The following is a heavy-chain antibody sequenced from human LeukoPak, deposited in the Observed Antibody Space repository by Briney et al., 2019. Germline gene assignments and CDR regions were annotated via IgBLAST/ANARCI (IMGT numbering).Heavy chain of an antibody. CDR3: ARGGYYDSSGYFRFDDY. CDR2: ISSSSSYI. Sequence: GGSLSLSCAASGFTFTNYAMNWVRQAPGKGLEWVSSISSSSSYIYYADSVKGRFTISRDNAKNSLYLQMNSLRAEDTAVYYCARGGYYDSSGYFRFDDYWGQGTLVTVSS. D-gene: IGHD3-22*01. V-gene: IGHV3-21*01. J-gene: IGHJ4*02. CDR1: GFTFTNYA.